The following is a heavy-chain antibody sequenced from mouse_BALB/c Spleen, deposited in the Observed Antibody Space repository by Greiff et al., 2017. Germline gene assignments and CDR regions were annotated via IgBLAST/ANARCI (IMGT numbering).Heavy chain of an antibody. D-gene: IGHD1-3*01. J-gene: IGHJ3*01. CDR3: GLKGAWFAY. V-gene: IGHV1-31*01. CDR2: INPYNGAT. Sequence: EVQLQQSGPELVKPGASVKISCKASGYSFTGYYMHWVKQSHVKSLEWIGRINPYNGATSYNQNFKDKASLTVDKSSSTAYMELHSLTSEDSAVYYCGLKGAWFAYWGQGTLVTVSA. CDR1: GYSFTGYY.